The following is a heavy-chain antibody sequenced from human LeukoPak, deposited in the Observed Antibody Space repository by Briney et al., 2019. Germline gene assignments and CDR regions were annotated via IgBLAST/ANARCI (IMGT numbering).Heavy chain of an antibody. CDR1: GFTFSSCG. CDR2: IWYDGSNK. J-gene: IGHJ4*02. Sequence: LAGGSLRLSCAASGFTFSSCGMHWVRQAPGKGLEWVAVIWYDGSNKYYADSVKGRFTISRDNSKNTLYLQMNSLRAEDTAVYYCARDLRQSGSYYHPFDLWGQGTLVIVSS. V-gene: IGHV3-33*01. CDR3: ARDLRQSGSYYHPFDL. D-gene: IGHD1-26*01.